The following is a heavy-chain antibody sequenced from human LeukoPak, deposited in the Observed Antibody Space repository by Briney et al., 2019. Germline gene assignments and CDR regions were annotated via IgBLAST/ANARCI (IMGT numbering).Heavy chain of an antibody. Sequence: AETLSLTCTVSGGSISSYYWSWIRQPPGKGLEWIGYICYRGSTNYNASPKSRGTISVDTSKNQFSLKLSSVTAAETAVYYCARGLTTVVIRRPNDAFDIWGQGTMVTVSS. D-gene: IGHD4-23*01. CDR1: GGSISSYY. J-gene: IGHJ3*02. CDR3: ARGLTTVVIRRPNDAFDI. CDR2: ICYRGST. V-gene: IGHV4-59*01.